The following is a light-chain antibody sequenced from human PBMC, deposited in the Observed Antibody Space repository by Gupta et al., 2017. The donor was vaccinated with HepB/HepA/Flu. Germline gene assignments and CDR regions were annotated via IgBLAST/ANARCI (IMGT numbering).Light chain of an antibody. Sequence: EVVMTQSPATLSVSPGERATLSCRASQSINSNLAWYQQTPGQAPRLLIYGASTRATGVPARFSGSGSGTEFTLIISSLQAEDSAVYYCQQYNNWPYTFGQGTKLEIK. CDR3: QQYNNWPYT. CDR1: QSINSN. J-gene: IGKJ2*01. V-gene: IGKV3-15*01. CDR2: GAS.